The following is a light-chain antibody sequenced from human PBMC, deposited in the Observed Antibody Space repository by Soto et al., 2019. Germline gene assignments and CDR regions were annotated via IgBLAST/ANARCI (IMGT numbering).Light chain of an antibody. V-gene: IGKV1-12*01. CDR2: GAS. J-gene: IGKJ5*01. CDR1: QDIRTW. Sequence: DVQMTQSPSSVSASVGDRVTITCRASQDIRTWLAWYQQKPGKAPKILIYGASSLQSGVPSRFSGGGSGTYFTLTISSLQPEDFATYYCQHATSFPITFGQGTRLEIK. CDR3: QHATSFPIT.